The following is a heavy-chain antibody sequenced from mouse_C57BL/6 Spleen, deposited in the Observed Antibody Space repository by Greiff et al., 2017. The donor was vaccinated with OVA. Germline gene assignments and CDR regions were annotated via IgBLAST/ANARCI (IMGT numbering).Heavy chain of an antibody. J-gene: IGHJ4*01. CDR2: ISNGGGST. Sequence: EVMLVESGGGLVQPGGSLKLSCAASGFTFSDYYMYWVRQTPEKRLEWVAYISNGGGSTYYPDTVKGRFTISRDNAKNTLYLQMSRLKSEDTAMYYCARRSNFYAMDYWGQGTSVTVSS. D-gene: IGHD2-5*01. V-gene: IGHV5-12*01. CDR3: ARRSNFYAMDY. CDR1: GFTFSDYY.